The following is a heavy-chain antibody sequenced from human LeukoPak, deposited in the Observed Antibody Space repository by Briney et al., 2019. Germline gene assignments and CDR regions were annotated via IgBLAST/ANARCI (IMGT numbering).Heavy chain of an antibody. J-gene: IGHJ6*02. Sequence: SETLSLTCTVSGGSISSYYWSWIRQPPGKGLEWIGYIYYSGSTNYNPSLKSRVTISVDTSKNQFSLKLSSVTAADTAVYYCARDRTSYDILTGYISPYYGMDVWGQGTTVTVSS. D-gene: IGHD3-9*01. CDR3: ARDRTSYDILTGYISPYYGMDV. V-gene: IGHV4-59*01. CDR2: IYYSGST. CDR1: GGSISSYY.